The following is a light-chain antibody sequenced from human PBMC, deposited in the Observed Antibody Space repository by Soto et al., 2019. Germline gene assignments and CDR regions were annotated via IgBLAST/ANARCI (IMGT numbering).Light chain of an antibody. CDR2: LGS. CDR3: MQALLPLFT. Sequence: DIVMTQSPLSLPVTPGEPASISCRSSQSLLHSNGYNYLDWYLQKPGQSPQLLIYLGSNRASGVPDRVSGNGSRTEFTLQISRVEAEDVGVYYCMQALLPLFTFGPGTKGDI. V-gene: IGKV2-28*01. CDR1: QSLLHSNGYNY. J-gene: IGKJ3*01.